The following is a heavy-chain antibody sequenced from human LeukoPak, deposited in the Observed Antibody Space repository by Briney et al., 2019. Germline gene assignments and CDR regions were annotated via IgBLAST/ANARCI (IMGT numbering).Heavy chain of an antibody. Sequence: GGSLRLSCAASGFTFSSYGMSWVRQAPGKGLEWVSFIYSDNKHYSDPVQGRLTISRGNSKNTLYLQMNSLRAEYTAVYYCARRAGAYSHPYDYWGQGTLVTVSS. V-gene: IGHV3-53*01. J-gene: IGHJ4*02. D-gene: IGHD4/OR15-4a*01. CDR1: GFTFSSYG. CDR3: ARRAGAYSHPYDY. CDR2: IYSDNK.